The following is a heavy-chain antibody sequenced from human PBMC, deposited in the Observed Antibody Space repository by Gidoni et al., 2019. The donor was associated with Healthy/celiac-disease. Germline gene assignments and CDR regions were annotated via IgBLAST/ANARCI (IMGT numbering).Heavy chain of an antibody. V-gene: IGHV5-51*01. CDR1: GYSFTRYW. Sequence: EVQLVQSGAEVKKPGESLKISCKGSGYSFTRYWIGWVRQMPGKGLEWMGIIYPGDSDTRYSPSFQGQVTISADKSISTAYLQWSSLKASDTAMYYCARRPAAAGIGDAFDIWGQGTMVTVSS. CDR2: IYPGDSDT. D-gene: IGHD6-13*01. J-gene: IGHJ3*02. CDR3: ARRPAAAGIGDAFDI.